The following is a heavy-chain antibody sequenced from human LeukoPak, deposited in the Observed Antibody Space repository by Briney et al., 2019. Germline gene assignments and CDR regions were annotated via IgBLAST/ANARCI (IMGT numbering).Heavy chain of an antibody. D-gene: IGHD4-17*01. CDR1: GFTFSSYW. Sequence: GGSLRLSCAASGFTFSSYWMHWVRQAPGKGLVWVSGTNTDGSSTMYADSVKGRFTIARDNAKNTLYLQMNSLRAEDTAVYYCARDTSTVTNREFDYWGQGTLVTVSS. CDR2: TNTDGSST. V-gene: IGHV3-74*03. CDR3: ARDTSTVTNREFDY. J-gene: IGHJ4*02.